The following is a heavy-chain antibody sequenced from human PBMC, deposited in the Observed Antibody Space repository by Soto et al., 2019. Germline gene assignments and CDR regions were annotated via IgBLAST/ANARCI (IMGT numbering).Heavy chain of an antibody. Sequence: EVQLSESGGDLRQPGGSLRLSCAASGFTFTNYAMTWVRQTPGKGLEWVSGISASGGLKYYADSVRGRFTVSRDNSKNILYLQMDNLRDEDTALYYCAREVGAPSGWLAPWGPGTQVTVSS. CDR1: GFTFTNYA. D-gene: IGHD1-26*01. V-gene: IGHV3-23*01. CDR3: AREVGAPSGWLAP. CDR2: ISASGGLK. J-gene: IGHJ5*02.